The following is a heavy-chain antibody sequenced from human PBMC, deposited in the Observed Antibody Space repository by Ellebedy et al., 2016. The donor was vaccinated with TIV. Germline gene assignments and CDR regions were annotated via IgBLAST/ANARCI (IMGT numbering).Heavy chain of an antibody. CDR1: GFTLSDYS. CDR3: ARGASGTYYYYMNV. CDR2: ISSTSSTI. D-gene: IGHD1-26*01. V-gene: IGHV3-48*04. Sequence: GESLKISCAASGFTLSDYSMSWVRQAPGKGLEWVSYISSTSSTIYYADSVKGRFTISRDNAKRSLYLQMNSLRVEDTALYHCARGASGTYYYYMNVWGKGTTVTVSS. J-gene: IGHJ6*03.